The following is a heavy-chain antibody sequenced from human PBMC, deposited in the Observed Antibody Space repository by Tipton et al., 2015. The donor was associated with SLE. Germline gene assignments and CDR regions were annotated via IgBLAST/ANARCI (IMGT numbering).Heavy chain of an antibody. D-gene: IGHD2-8*02. J-gene: IGHJ6*03. V-gene: IGHV3-33*08. CDR1: GFSFRNYG. Sequence: SLRLSCAASGFSFRNYGIHWVRQAPGKGLEWVAVIWDDGKQKNYADSVWGRFTVSRDISKNTLSLQMNSLRVDDTAVYYCARSRGGLVESHFMDVWGKGTTVTVSS. CDR2: IWDDGKQK. CDR3: ARSRGGLVESHFMDV.